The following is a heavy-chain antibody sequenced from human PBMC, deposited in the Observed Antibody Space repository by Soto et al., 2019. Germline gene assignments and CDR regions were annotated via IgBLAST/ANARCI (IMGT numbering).Heavy chain of an antibody. CDR3: ARSQAAFKYYDFWSGYPNWFDP. Sequence: PGGSLRLSCAASGFTFSSYSMNWVRQAPGKGLEWVSYISSSSSTTYYADSVKGRFTISRDNAKNSLYLQMNSLRDEDTAVYYCARSQAAFKYYDFWSGYPNWFDPWGQGTLVTVSS. CDR1: GFTFSSYS. J-gene: IGHJ5*02. V-gene: IGHV3-48*02. CDR2: ISSSSSTT. D-gene: IGHD3-3*01.